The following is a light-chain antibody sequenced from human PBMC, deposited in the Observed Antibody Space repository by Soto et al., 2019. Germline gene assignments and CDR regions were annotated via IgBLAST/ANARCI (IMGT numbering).Light chain of an antibody. CDR3: QQNYTNPLT. CDR1: QSISIY. Sequence: DIQITQSPSSLSASVGDRVTITCRASQSISIYLNWYQHKPGKAPKLLIYAASNLQSGVPSRFSGSGSGTDFILAISSLKPEDFENYYCQQNYTNPLTFGGGTKV. CDR2: AAS. J-gene: IGKJ4*01. V-gene: IGKV1-39*01.